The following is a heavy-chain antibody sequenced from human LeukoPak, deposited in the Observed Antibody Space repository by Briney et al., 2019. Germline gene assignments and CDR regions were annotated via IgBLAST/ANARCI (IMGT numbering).Heavy chain of an antibody. J-gene: IGHJ6*04. CDR1: GFTFTAYL. D-gene: IGHD5-18*01. Sequence: GRSLRLSCAASGFTFTAYLIHWVRQAPGKGLEWVAVMSSDGNAMFYADSVKGRFTISRDNSKNTLYLQMNSLRAEDTAVYYCAKGLRRGYSYGRYYYYGMDVWGKGTTVTVSS. V-gene: IGHV3-30-3*01. CDR3: AKGLRRGYSYGRYYYYGMDV. CDR2: MSSDGNAM.